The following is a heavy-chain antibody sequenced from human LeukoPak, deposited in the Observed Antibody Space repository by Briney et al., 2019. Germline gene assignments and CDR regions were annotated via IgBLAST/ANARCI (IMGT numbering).Heavy chain of an antibody. CDR2: IYYTGST. V-gene: IGHV4-59*01. CDR3: ARGYSGYDGIY. CDR1: GGSISSYY. D-gene: IGHD5-12*01. J-gene: IGHJ4*02. Sequence: SETLSLTCTVSGGSISSYYWSWIRQPPGKGLEWIGYIYYTGSTNYNPSLKSRVTISVDTSKNQFSLKLSSVTAADTAVYYCARGYSGYDGIYWGQGTLVTVSS.